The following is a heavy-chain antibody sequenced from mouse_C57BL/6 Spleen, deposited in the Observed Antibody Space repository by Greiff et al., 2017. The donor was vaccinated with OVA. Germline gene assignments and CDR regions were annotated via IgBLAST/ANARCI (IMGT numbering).Heavy chain of an antibody. Sequence: VKLMESGPGLVAPSQSLSITCTVSGFSLTSYGVSWVRQPPGKGLEWLGVIWGDGSTNYHSALISRLSISKDNSTSQVFLKLNSLQTDDTATYYCAKEGGLLRVWYFDVGGTGTTVTVSS. J-gene: IGHJ1*03. V-gene: IGHV2-3*01. CDR3: AKEGGLLRVWYFDV. D-gene: IGHD1-1*01. CDR2: IWGDGST. CDR1: GFSLTSYG.